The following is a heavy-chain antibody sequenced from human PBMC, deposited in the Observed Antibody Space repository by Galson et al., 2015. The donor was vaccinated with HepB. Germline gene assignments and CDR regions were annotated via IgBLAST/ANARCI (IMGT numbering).Heavy chain of an antibody. Sequence: SLRLSCAASGFTFSSYWMSWVRQAPGKGLEWVANIKQDGSEKYYVDSVKGRFTISRDNAKNSLYLQMNSLRAEDTAVYYCARDRVAVAGNFDYWGQGTLVTVSS. CDR2: IKQDGSEK. CDR1: GFTFSSYW. CDR3: ARDRVAVAGNFDY. D-gene: IGHD6-19*01. J-gene: IGHJ4*02. V-gene: IGHV3-7*03.